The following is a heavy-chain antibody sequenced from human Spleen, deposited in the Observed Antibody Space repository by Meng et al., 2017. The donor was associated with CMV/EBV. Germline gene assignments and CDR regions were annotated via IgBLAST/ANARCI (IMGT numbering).Heavy chain of an antibody. Sequence: CKASGGTVSSYAISWVRQAPGQGLEWMGGIIPIFGTANYAQKFQGRVTITTGESTSTAYMELSSLRSEDTAVYYCARDRSKTENWFDPWGQGTLVTVSS. CDR2: IIPIFGTA. J-gene: IGHJ5*02. CDR1: GGTVSSYA. V-gene: IGHV1-69*05. CDR3: ARDRSKTENWFDP.